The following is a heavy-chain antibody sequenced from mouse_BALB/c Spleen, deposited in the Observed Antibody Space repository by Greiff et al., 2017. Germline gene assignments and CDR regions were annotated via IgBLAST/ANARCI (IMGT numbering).Heavy chain of an antibody. CDR2: IRLKSDNYAT. Sequence: EVKLVESGGGLVQPGGSMKLSCVASGFTFSSYWMSWVRQSPEKGLEWVAEIRLKSDNYATHYAESVKGKFTISRDDSKSRLYLQMNSLRAEDTGIYYCTSLGRGFAYWGQGTLVTVSA. J-gene: IGHJ3*01. CDR3: TSLGRGFAY. CDR1: GFTFSSYW. D-gene: IGHD4-1*01. V-gene: IGHV6-6*02.